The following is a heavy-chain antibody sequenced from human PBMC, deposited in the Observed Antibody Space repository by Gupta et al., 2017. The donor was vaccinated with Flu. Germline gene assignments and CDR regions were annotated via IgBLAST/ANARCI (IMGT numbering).Heavy chain of an antibody. J-gene: IGHJ6*03. D-gene: IGHD6-25*01. CDR3: TTAPSQRDYYYMDV. V-gene: IGHV3-15*01. Sequence: APRKGLEWVGRIKSKTDGGTTDYAAPVKGRFTISRDDSKNTLYLQMNSLKTEDTAVYYCTTAPSQRDYYYMDVWGKGTTVTVSS. CDR2: IKSKTDGGTT.